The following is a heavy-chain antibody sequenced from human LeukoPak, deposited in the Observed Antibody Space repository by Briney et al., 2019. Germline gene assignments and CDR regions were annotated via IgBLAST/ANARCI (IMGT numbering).Heavy chain of an antibody. D-gene: IGHD5-24*01. J-gene: IGHJ6*02. CDR1: GGTFSSYA. CDR3: ARGLQRYPEHNRNRRSSYYYYYGMDV. Sequence: GSSVKVSCKASGGTFSSYAISWVRQAPGQGLEWMGRIIPILGIANYAQKFQGRVTITADKSTSTAYMELSSLRSDDTAVYYCARGLQRYPEHNRNRRSSYYYYYGMDVWGQGTTVTVSS. V-gene: IGHV1-69*04. CDR2: IIPILGIA.